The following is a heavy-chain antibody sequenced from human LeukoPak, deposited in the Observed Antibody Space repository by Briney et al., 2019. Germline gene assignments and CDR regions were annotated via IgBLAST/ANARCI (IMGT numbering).Heavy chain of an antibody. Sequence: PSETLSLTCSVSGGSISSYYWSWIRQPPGKGLEWIGYIYYSGSTNYNPSLKSRVTISVDTSKNQFSLKLSSVTAADTAVYYCASSQTGYCSGGRFREYWGERTLVTVSS. CDR3: ASSQTGYCSGGRFREY. CDR1: GGSISSYY. V-gene: IGHV4-59*01. CDR2: IYYSGST. D-gene: IGHD2-15*01. J-gene: IGHJ4*02.